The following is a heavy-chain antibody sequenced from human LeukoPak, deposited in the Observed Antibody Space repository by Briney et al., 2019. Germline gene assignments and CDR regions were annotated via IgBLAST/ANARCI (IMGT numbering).Heavy chain of an antibody. CDR1: GGSISSYY. D-gene: IGHD1-26*01. CDR3: ARVGGTRYFDY. Sequence: KPSETLSLTCTVSGGSISSYYWSWIRQPPGKGLEWIGYIYYTGSTNYNPSLKSRVTISVDTSKNQFSLKLSSVTAADTAVYYCARVGGTRYFDYWGQGTLVTVSS. V-gene: IGHV4-59*01. J-gene: IGHJ4*02. CDR2: IYYTGST.